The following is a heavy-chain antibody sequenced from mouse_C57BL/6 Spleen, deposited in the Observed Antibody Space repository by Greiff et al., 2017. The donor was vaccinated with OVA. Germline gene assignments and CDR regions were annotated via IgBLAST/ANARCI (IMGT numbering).Heavy chain of an antibody. Sequence: VKLQQSGAELVKPGASVKLSCKASGYTFTSYWMHWVKQRPGQGLEWIGMIHPNSGSTNYNEKFKRKATLTVDKSSSTAYMQLSNLTSEYSAVYYCAREGDYAPFAYWGQGTLVTVSA. CDR1: GYTFTSYW. CDR2: IHPNSGST. D-gene: IGHD2-4*01. V-gene: IGHV1-64*01. CDR3: AREGDYAPFAY. J-gene: IGHJ3*01.